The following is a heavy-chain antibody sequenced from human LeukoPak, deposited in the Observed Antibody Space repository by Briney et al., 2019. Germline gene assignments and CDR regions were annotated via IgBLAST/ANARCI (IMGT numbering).Heavy chain of an antibody. J-gene: IGHJ6*02. CDR2: IIPIFGTA. Sequence: ASVMVSCKASGGTFSSYAISWVRQAPGQGLEWMGGIIPIFGTANYAQKFQGRVTITADESTSTAYMELSSLRSEDTAVYYCAREKGYYDSSGRRYYYYGMDVWGQGTTVTVSS. V-gene: IGHV1-69*13. D-gene: IGHD3-22*01. CDR3: AREKGYYDSSGRRYYYYGMDV. CDR1: GGTFSSYA.